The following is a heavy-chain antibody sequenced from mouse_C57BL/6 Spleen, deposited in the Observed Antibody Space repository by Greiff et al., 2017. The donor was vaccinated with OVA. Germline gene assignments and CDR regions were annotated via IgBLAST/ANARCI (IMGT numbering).Heavy chain of an antibody. CDR1: GYTFTTYP. CDR2: FHPYNDDT. CDR3: ARDSNHGAMDY. Sequence: VQLQQSGAELVKPGASVKMSCKASGYTFTTYPIEWMKQNHGKSLEWIGNFHPYNDDTTYNQKFKGKATLTVEKSSSTVYLGLSRLTADDAAVYYWARDSNHGAMDYWGQGTSVTVSS. D-gene: IGHD2-5*01. J-gene: IGHJ4*01. V-gene: IGHV1-47*01.